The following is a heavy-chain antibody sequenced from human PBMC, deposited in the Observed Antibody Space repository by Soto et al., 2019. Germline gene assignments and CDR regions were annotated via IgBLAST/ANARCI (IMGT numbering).Heavy chain of an antibody. CDR2: IYYSGST. Sequence: QLQLQESGPGLVKPSETLSLTCTVSGGSISSRGYYWGRIRQPTGKGLEWIGTIYYSGSTYYNPSLKSRVTISVDTSKNQFSLKLSSVTAVDTAVYYCPTSNWFDPWGQGTLVTVSS. V-gene: IGHV4-39*01. CDR3: PTSNWFDP. J-gene: IGHJ5*02. CDR1: GGSISSRGYY.